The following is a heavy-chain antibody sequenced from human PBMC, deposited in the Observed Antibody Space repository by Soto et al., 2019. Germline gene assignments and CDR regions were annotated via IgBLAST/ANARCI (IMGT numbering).Heavy chain of an antibody. CDR3: ARGRNGMDV. CDR1: GYTFTSYG. J-gene: IGHJ6*02. V-gene: IGHV1-8*02. CDR2: MNANNGNT. Sequence: ASVKVSCKASGYTFTSYGISWVRQATGQGLEWMGWMNANNGNTGYARKFQGRVTMTRNTSITTVYMELSSLRSEDTAVYYCARGRNGMDVWGQGTTVTVSS.